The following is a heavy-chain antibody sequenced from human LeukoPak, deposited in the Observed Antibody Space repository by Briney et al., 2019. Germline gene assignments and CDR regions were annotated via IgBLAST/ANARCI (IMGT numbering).Heavy chain of an antibody. V-gene: IGHV3-48*01. Sequence: AGGSLRLSCAASGFTLSSYSMNWVRQAPGKGLEWVSYISSSSSTIYYADSVKGRFTISRDNSKNTLYLQMNSLRAEDTAVYYCVRDDDRPDNGLDYWGQGTLVTVSS. J-gene: IGHJ4*02. CDR1: GFTLSSYS. D-gene: IGHD3-22*01. CDR2: ISSSSSTI. CDR3: VRDDDRPDNGLDY.